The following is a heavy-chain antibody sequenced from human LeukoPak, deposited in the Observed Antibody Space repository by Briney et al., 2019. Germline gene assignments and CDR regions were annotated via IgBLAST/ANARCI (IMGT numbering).Heavy chain of an antibody. J-gene: IGHJ4*02. CDR1: GFTFNQAC. D-gene: IGHD3-10*01. CDR2: IKSKTRGGTS. CDR3: AIEIAEEGFGELDY. Sequence: GGSLRLSCTASGFTFNQACMTWVRQVPGKGLDWVGRIKSKTRGGTSDYSAAVKGRFTISRDDSNNTVDLQMNRLETEDTGVYYCAIEIAEEGFGELDYWGQGILVTVSS. V-gene: IGHV3-15*01.